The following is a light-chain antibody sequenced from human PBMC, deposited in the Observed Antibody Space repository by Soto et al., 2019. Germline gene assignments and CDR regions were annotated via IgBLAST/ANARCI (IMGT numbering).Light chain of an antibody. V-gene: IGKV3-20*01. CDR2: GAS. J-gene: IGKJ1*01. Sequence: EIVLTQSPGTLSLSPGERATLSCRASQSISSSYFAWYQQKPGQAPRPLIYGASSRATGIPDRFSGSGSGTDFTLTISRLEPEDFAVYYCQQYGSSPRTFGQGTKVDIK. CDR1: QSISSSY. CDR3: QQYGSSPRT.